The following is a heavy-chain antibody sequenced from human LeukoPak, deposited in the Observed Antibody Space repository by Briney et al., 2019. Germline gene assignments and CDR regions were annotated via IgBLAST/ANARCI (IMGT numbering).Heavy chain of an antibody. CDR3: ARQSTIAAARIDP. CDR1: GGSISDSNYY. D-gene: IGHD6-25*01. J-gene: IGHJ5*02. CDR2: IYYSGSA. V-gene: IGHV4-39*01. Sequence: SETLSLTCTVSGGSISDSNYYWGWIRQPPGRGLEWIADIYYSGSAYYSPSLKSRVTVSIDTSKNQFSLKLNSVTAADTAVYYCARQSTIAAARIDPWGQGTLVTVSS.